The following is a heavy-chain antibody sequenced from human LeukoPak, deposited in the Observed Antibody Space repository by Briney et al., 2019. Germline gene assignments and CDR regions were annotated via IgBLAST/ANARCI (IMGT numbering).Heavy chain of an antibody. D-gene: IGHD6-19*01. CDR2: IYYSEST. Sequence: PSETLSLTCTVSGGSISSSSYYWGWIRQPPGKGLEWIGSIYYSESTYYSPSLKSRVTISVDKSRNQFSLKLSSVTAADTAVYYCARGTGYSSGCPDYWGQGTLVTVSS. CDR1: GGSISSSSYY. J-gene: IGHJ4*02. V-gene: IGHV4-39*07. CDR3: ARGTGYSSGCPDY.